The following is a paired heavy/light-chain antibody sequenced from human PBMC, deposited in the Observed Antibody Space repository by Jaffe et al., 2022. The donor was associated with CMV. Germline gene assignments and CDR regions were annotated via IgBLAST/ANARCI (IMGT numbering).Heavy chain of an antibody. J-gene: IGHJ4*02. V-gene: IGHV5-51*01. Sequence: EVQLVQSGAEVKKPGDSLKISCKGSGYSFTRYWIGWVRQMPGKGLEWMGIIYPGDSDTRYSPSFQGQVTISADKSISTAYLQWTSLKASDTAMYYCTRSYTAAPPPDYWGQGTLVTVSS. D-gene: IGHD5-18*01. CDR1: GYSFTRYW. CDR2: IYPGDSDT. CDR3: TRSYTAAPPPDY.
Light chain of an antibody. CDR3: NSRDSSGIYWV. Sequence: SSELTQDPAVSVALGQTVRITCQGDSLRRYYASWYQQKPGQAPILVIYGQNNRPSGIPDRFSGSNSGNTASLTITGAQAEDETDYYCNSRDSSGIYWVFGGGTKLTVL. J-gene: IGLJ3*02. CDR1: SLRRYY. V-gene: IGLV3-19*01. CDR2: GQN.